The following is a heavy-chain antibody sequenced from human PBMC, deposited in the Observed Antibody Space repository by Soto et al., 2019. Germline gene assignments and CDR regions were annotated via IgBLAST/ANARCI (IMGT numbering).Heavy chain of an antibody. J-gene: IGHJ4*02. D-gene: IGHD3-10*01. CDR1: GFTFSNAW. V-gene: IGHV3-15*01. CDR2: IKSKTDGGTT. Sequence: EVQLVESGGGLVKPGGSLRLSCAASGFTFSNAWMSWVRQAPGKGLEWVGRIKSKTDGGTTDYAAPVKGRFTISRDDSKNTLYLQMNSLKTEDTAVYYCTTDVITMVRGVIIAVDYWGQGTLVTVSS. CDR3: TTDVITMVRGVIIAVDY.